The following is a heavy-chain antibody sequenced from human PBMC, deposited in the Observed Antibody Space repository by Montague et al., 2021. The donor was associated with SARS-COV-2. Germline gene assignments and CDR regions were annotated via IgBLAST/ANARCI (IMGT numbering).Heavy chain of an antibody. Sequence: SETLSLTCTVSDASISSYYWSWIRQPPGKGLEWIGYIYYSGSTNYNPSLRSRVTISVDTSENQFSLKLSSVTAADTAVYYCARDSRTDFDWLFPDSGSYYYYMDVWGKGTTVTVSS. V-gene: IGHV4-59*01. CDR1: DASISSYY. CDR2: IYYSGST. J-gene: IGHJ6*03. D-gene: IGHD3-9*01. CDR3: ARDSRTDFDWLFPDSGSYYYYMDV.